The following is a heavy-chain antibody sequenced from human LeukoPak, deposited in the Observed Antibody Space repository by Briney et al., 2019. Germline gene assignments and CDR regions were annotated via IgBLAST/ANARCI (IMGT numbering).Heavy chain of an antibody. J-gene: IGHJ6*03. CDR3: ARVAGVRDSSSWYFYYYYMDV. V-gene: IGHV3-74*01. Sequence: PGGSLRLSCAASGFTFSSNYMSWVRQAPGKGLEWVSRINTDGSSTSYADSVKGRLTISRDNAKNTLYLQMNSLRAEDTAVYYCARVAGVRDSSSWYFYYYYMDVWGKGTTVTVSS. CDR1: GFTFSSNY. D-gene: IGHD6-13*01. CDR2: INTDGSST.